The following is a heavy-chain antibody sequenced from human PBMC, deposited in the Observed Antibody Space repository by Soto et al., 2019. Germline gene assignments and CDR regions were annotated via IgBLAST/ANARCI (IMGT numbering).Heavy chain of an antibody. CDR3: TRENIENSDGISDAFDI. V-gene: IGHV1-2*02. CDR2: MNPKSGGA. D-gene: IGHD5-18*01. CDR1: GYTFTDYY. J-gene: IGHJ3*02. Sequence: ASVKVSCKTSGYTFTDYYTHWVRQAPGQGLEWMGWMNPKSGGAYFAQKLQGRVTLTRDTSIGTAYIEVNSLTSDDTAVYFCTRENIENSDGISDAFDIWGQGTTVNVSS.